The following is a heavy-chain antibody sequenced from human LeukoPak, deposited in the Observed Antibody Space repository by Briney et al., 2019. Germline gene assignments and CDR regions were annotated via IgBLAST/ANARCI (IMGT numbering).Heavy chain of an antibody. J-gene: IGHJ4*02. V-gene: IGHV3-21*01. CDR3: ARDGSGHDREVADY. CDR2: ISSSSSYI. CDR1: GFTFSSYS. Sequence: GGSLRLSCAASGFTFSSYSMNWVRQAPGKGLEWVSSISSSSSYIYYADSVKGRFTISRDNAKNSLYLQMSSLRAEDTAVYYCARDGSGHDREVADYWSQGTLVTVSS. D-gene: IGHD5-12*01.